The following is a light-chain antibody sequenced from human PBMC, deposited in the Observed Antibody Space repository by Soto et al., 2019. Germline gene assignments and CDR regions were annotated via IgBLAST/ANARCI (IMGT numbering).Light chain of an antibody. Sequence: QSVLTQPPSVSGAPGQRVTISCTGTSSNIGAGYRVHWYQQVPRSAPKLLSYDNNNRPSGVPDRFSGSTSGTSASLAITGLQAEDEAVYSCQSSDSNLSLVFGGGTKLTVL. J-gene: IGLJ3*02. V-gene: IGLV1-40*01. CDR1: SSNIGAGYR. CDR3: QSSDSNLSLV. CDR2: DNN.